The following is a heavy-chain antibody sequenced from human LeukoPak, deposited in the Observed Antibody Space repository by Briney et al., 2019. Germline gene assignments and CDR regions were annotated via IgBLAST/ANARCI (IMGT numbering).Heavy chain of an antibody. Sequence: SETLSRTCTVSGGSISRYYWSWIRQPPGKGLEWIGYIYYSGSTNYNPSLKSRVTISVDTSKNQFSLKLSSVTAADTAVYYCARHFTSEKGYCSGGSCYGEYYFDYWGQGTLVTVSS. CDR3: ARHFTSEKGYCSGGSCYGEYYFDY. CDR2: IYYSGST. J-gene: IGHJ4*02. V-gene: IGHV4-59*08. CDR1: GGSISRYY. D-gene: IGHD2-15*01.